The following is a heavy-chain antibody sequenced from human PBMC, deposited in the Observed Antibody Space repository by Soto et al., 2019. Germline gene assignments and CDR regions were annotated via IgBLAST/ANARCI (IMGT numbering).Heavy chain of an antibody. V-gene: IGHV1-69*13. J-gene: IGHJ6*02. CDR1: GGTFSSYA. CDR3: ARVDCGGDCYYYYGMDV. CDR2: IIPIFGTA. Sequence: SVKVSCKASGGTFSSYAISWVRQAPGQGLEWMGGIIPIFGTANYAQKFQGRVTITADESTSTAYMGLSSLRSEDTAVYYCARVDCGGDCYYYYGMDVWGQGTTVTVSS. D-gene: IGHD2-21*02.